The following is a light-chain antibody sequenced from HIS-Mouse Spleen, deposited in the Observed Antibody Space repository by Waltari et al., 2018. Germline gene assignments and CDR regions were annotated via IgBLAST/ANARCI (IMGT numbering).Light chain of an antibody. CDR1: QGISSY. Sequence: AIRMTQSPSSLSASTGDRVTITFRASQGISSYLAWYQQKPGKAPKLMIYAASTLQSGVPARFSGSGSGTDFTLTISCLQSEDFATYYCQQYYSYPPWTFGQGTKVEIK. V-gene: IGKV1-8*01. J-gene: IGKJ1*01. CDR2: AAS. CDR3: QQYYSYPPWT.